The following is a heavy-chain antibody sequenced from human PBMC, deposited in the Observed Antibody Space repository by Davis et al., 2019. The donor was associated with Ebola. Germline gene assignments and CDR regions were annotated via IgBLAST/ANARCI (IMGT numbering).Heavy chain of an antibody. CDR3: ASVELADDYVWGSYRYIDGSDGAFDI. J-gene: IGHJ3*02. V-gene: IGHV3-21*01. CDR1: GFTFSSYS. CDR2: ISSSSSYI. Sequence: PGGSLRLSCAASGFTFSSYSMNWVRQAPGKGLEWVSSISSSSSYIYYADSVKGRFTISRDNAKNSLYLRMNSLRAEDTAVYYCASVELADDYVWGSYRYIDGSDGAFDIWGQGTMVTVSS. D-gene: IGHD3-16*02.